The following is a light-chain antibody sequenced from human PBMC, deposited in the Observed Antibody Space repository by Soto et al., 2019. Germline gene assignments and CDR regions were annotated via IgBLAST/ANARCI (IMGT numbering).Light chain of an antibody. V-gene: IGKV3-15*01. CDR1: QSVSSN. CDR2: GAS. CDR3: QPYNDWAHT. J-gene: IGKJ4*01. Sequence: ERVMTQSPATLSVSPGERATLSCRSSQSVSSNLAWYQQIPGQAPRLLIYGASTRATGIPARVSSSGSGTEFTLPVSSLQAEDFAVYYSQPYNDWAHTFGCGTKGE.